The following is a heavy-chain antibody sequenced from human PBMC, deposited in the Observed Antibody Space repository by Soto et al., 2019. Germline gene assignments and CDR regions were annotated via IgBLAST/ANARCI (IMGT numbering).Heavy chain of an antibody. V-gene: IGHV3-23*01. J-gene: IGHJ4*02. CDR3: AIAPNY. Sequence: GGSLRLSCAASAFTLSDYAMTWVRQAPGKGLEWVSTISGSGAITHYADSVKGRFTITRDNSKNTLYLQMNSLRAEDTAVYYCAIAPNYWGQGTLVTVSS. CDR2: ISGSGAIT. CDR1: AFTLSDYA.